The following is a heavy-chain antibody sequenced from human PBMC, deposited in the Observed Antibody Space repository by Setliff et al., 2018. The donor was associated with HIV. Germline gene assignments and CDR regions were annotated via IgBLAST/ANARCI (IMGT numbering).Heavy chain of an antibody. CDR1: GYTFTGYY. J-gene: IGHJ3*02. D-gene: IGHD1-26*01. CDR2: INPNNGDT. V-gene: IGHV1-2*06. Sequence: ASVKVSCKTSGYTFTGYYVHWVRQAPGQGLEWMGRINPNNGDTNYAQKFQGRVTMTRDTSISTAYMEVSRLRSDDTAVYYCARDEERRGPPGIRGQGTMVTVSS. CDR3: ARDEERRGPPGI.